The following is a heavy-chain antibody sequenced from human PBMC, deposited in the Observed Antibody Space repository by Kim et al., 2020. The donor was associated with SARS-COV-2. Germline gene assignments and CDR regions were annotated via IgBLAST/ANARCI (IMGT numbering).Heavy chain of an antibody. CDR3: VRGGNYGDYYIDY. CDR2: ISYDGNNK. D-gene: IGHD4-17*01. J-gene: IGHJ4*02. Sequence: GGSLRLSCAASGFAFSNYGMHWVRQAPGKGPEWVAVISYDGNNKYYPDSVKGRFTISRDNSKNTLYLQINSLRAEDTAVYYCVRGGNYGDYYIDYWGQGT. V-gene: IGHV3-33*05. CDR1: GFAFSNYG.